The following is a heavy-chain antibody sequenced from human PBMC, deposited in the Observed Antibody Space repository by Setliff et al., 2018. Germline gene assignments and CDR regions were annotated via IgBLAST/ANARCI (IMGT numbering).Heavy chain of an antibody. D-gene: IGHD3-22*01. V-gene: IGHV5-51*01. CDR2: IHPADYDT. Sequence: PGESLKISCKVSGNGFTDLWIAWVRQTPGKGLERMGIIHPADYDTRYSPSLQGQVTFSADRSISTAHLQWDSLKASDTAMYYCARGYDRGGWNYWGQGTLVTVSS. CDR1: GNGFTDLW. J-gene: IGHJ4*02. CDR3: ARGYDRGGWNY.